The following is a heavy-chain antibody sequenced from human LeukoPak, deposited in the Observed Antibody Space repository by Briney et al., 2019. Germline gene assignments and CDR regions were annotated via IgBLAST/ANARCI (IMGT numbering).Heavy chain of an antibody. V-gene: IGHV4-34*01. D-gene: IGHD3-16*02. CDR3: ARGWRYLRDYGWGSYRFPTPRAFDY. CDR2: INDRGST. J-gene: IGHJ4*02. CDR1: GGSFSGYY. Sequence: SSETLSLTCAVSGGSFSGYYWSWIRQPPGKGLEWIGEINDRGSTYYNPSLKSRVTISIDTSKNQFSLELRSVTAADTAVYYCARGWRYLRDYGWGSYRFPTPRAFDYWGQGNLVTVSS.